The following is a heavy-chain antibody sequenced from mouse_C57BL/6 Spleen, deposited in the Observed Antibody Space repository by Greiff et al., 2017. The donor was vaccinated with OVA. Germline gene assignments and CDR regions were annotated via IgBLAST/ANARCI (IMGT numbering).Heavy chain of an antibody. J-gene: IGHJ4*01. D-gene: IGHD1-1*01. V-gene: IGHV1-81*01. CDR1: GYTFTSYG. Sequence: QVQLQQSGAELARPGASVKLSCKASGYTFTSYGISWVKQRPGQGLEWIGEIYPSGGNTYYNEKFKGKATLTADKSSSTAYMKLRSLTSEDSAVYFCARDDYGSSLLGYWGQGTSVTVSA. CDR2: IYPSGGNT. CDR3: ARDDYGSSLLGY.